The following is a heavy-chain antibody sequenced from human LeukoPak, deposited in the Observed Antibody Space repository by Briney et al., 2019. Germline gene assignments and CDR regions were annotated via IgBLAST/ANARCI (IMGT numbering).Heavy chain of an antibody. CDR1: GFTVSSNY. J-gene: IGHJ5*02. CDR3: ARLFKVVPAATHT. CDR2: IYSGGST. Sequence: PGGSLRLSCAASGFTVSSNYMSWVRQAPGKGLEWVSVIYSGGSTYYADSVKGRFTISRDNSKNTLYLQMNSLRAEDTAVYYYARLFKVVPAATHTWGQGTLVTVSS. V-gene: IGHV3-53*01. D-gene: IGHD2-2*01.